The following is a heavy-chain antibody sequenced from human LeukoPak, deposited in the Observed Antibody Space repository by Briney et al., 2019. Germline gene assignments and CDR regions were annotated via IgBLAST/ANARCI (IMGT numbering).Heavy chain of an antibody. CDR1: GYTFTNYD. D-gene: IGHD1-1*01. CDR2: VNPDSGDT. CDR3: TRDWTY. Sequence: ASVKLSCKTSGYTFTNYDINWVRQASGQGLEWMGWVNPDSGDTGYAQKFQGRLTMTTNTSSRMAYMEMTSLRSGDTAVYYCTRDWTYWGPGTLVTVSS. V-gene: IGHV1-8*01. J-gene: IGHJ4*02.